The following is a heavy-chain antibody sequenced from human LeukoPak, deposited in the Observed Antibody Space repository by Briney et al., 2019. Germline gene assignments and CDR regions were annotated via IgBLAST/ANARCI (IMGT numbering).Heavy chain of an antibody. V-gene: IGHV3-30*04. CDR1: GFTFSSYA. D-gene: IGHD2-8*01. Sequence: GGSLRLSCAASGFTFSSYAMHWVRQAPGKGLEWVAVISYDGSNKYYADSVKGRFTISRDNSKNTLYLQMNSLRAEDTAVYYCARPPDCTNGVCYTSHAFDIWGQGTMVTVSS. CDR3: ARPPDCTNGVCYTSHAFDI. CDR2: ISYDGSNK. J-gene: IGHJ3*02.